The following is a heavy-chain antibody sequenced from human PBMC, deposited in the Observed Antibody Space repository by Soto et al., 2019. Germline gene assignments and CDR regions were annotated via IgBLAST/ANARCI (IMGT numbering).Heavy chain of an antibody. V-gene: IGHV1-69*13. CDR3: ARQAYNWNYSNWFDP. D-gene: IGHD1-7*01. J-gene: IGHJ5*02. CDR1: GGTFSSYA. CDR2: IIPIFGTA. Sequence: SVKVSCKASGGTFSSYAISWVRQAPGQGLEWMGGIIPIFGTANYAQKFQGRVTITADESTSTAYMGLSSLRSEDTAVSYCARQAYNWNYSNWFDPWGQGTLVTVSS.